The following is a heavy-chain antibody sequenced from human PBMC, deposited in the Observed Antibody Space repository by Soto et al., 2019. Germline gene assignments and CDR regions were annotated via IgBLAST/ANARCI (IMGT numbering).Heavy chain of an antibody. CDR2: IFWDDDK. CDR1: GFSLSTDGVG. D-gene: IGHD2-15*01. V-gene: IGHV2-5*02. Sequence: QITLKESGPPLVKPTQTLTLTCSFSGFSLSTDGVGVGWIRQPPGKALEWLALIFWDDDKRHNPSLKSRLTITTDTSKTQVVLIMTNMDPVDTATYYCVHSLRRASCGGGNCYFFDLWGQGTLVTVSS. CDR3: VHSLRRASCGGGNCYFFDL. J-gene: IGHJ4*02.